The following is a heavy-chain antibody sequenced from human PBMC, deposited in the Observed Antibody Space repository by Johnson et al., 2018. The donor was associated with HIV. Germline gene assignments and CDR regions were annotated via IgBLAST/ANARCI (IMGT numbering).Heavy chain of an antibody. J-gene: IGHJ3*01. V-gene: IGHV3-15*01. Sequence: EVQLVESGGGLVKPGESLRVSCAASGFAFSDAWMSWVRQAPGKGLEWVGHIKREIDGGTTDYAAPVKGRFTISRDDSKNALYLQMNSLKTDDTAVYYCTTDNGNYVGSFDVWGQGTMVTVSS. CDR3: TTDNGNYVGSFDV. D-gene: IGHD1-7*01. CDR2: IKREIDGGTT. CDR1: GFAFSDAW.